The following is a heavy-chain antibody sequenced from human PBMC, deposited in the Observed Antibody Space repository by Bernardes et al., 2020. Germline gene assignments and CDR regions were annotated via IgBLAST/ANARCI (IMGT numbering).Heavy chain of an antibody. CDR3: ARDAHPYYDSSGYGTFDY. V-gene: IGHV1-18*01. Sequence: ASVKVSCKASGYTFTSYGISWVRQAPGQGLEWMGWISAYNGNINYAQNLQGRVTMTTDTSTSTAYMELRSLSSDDTAVYYCARDAHPYYDSSGYGTFDYWGQGTLVTVSS. J-gene: IGHJ4*02. CDR1: GYTFTSYG. D-gene: IGHD3-22*01. CDR2: ISAYNGNI.